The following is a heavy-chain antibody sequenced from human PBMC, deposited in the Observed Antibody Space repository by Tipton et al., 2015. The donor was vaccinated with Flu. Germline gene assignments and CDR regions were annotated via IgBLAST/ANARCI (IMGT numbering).Heavy chain of an antibody. Sequence: TLSLTCAVSGDSISSDFYWAWIRQFPGKGLEWIGTVSRTGSTIYNPSLKSRVTISVDTSKNQFSLKLSSVTAADTAVYYCARDGIAWDYYGMDVWGQGTTVTVSS. CDR1: GDSISSDFY. J-gene: IGHJ6*02. CDR3: ARDGIAWDYYGMDV. D-gene: IGHD1-26*01. V-gene: IGHV4-38-2*02. CDR2: VSRTGST.